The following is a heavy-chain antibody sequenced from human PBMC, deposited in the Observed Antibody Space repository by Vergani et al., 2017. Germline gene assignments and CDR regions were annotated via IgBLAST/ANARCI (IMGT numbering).Heavy chain of an antibody. CDR2: IAHSGDT. D-gene: IGHD3-10*01. CDR1: DSSIMTNPY. V-gene: IGHV4-38-2*01. Sequence: QVQLQESGPGLVKPSETLTLTCDVSDSSIMTNPYWGWFRQSPGKGLEWIGCIAHSGDTHYNSSLKSRVSISIVSSSKFSLSLTSVTAADTAIYYCARHRGSGGFFPSSYFYGMDVWGHGTTVTVSS. CDR3: ARHRGSGGFFPSSYFYGMDV. J-gene: IGHJ6*02.